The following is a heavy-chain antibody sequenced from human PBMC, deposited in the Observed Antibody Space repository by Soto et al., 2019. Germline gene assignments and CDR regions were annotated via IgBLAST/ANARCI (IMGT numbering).Heavy chain of an antibody. V-gene: IGHV1-69*08. J-gene: IGHJ5*02. CDR1: GGTFSSYT. CDR2: IIPILGIA. Sequence: QVQLVQSGAEVKKPGSSVKVSCKASGGTFSSYTISWVRQAPGQGLEWMGRIIPILGIANYAQKFQGRVTITADKSTSTAYMELSRLRSEDTAVYYCAREEVVAASNWFDPWGQGTLVTVSS. CDR3: AREEVVAASNWFDP. D-gene: IGHD2-15*01.